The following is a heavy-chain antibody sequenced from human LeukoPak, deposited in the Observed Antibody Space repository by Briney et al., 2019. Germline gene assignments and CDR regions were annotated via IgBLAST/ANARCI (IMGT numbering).Heavy chain of an antibody. CDR3: TSVRYRSGFDP. V-gene: IGHV3-7*01. Sequence: GGSLRLSCLASGFTFSNYWMSWVRQAPGKGLEWVANIKRDGSEKNYVDSVKGRCTISRDNAKNLLYLEMNSLSAEDTAVYYCTSVRYRSGFDPWGQGTLVTVSS. CDR2: IKRDGSEK. CDR1: GFTFSNYW. D-gene: IGHD5-18*01. J-gene: IGHJ5*02.